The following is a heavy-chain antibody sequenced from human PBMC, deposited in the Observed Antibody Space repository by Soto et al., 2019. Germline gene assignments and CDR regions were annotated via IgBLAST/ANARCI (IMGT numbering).Heavy chain of an antibody. D-gene: IGHD6-13*01. CDR1: GFTFDDYG. Sequence: PGGSLRLSCAASGFTFDDYGMHWVRQAPGKGLERVSGINWNSGSVGYADSVKDRCTISRDNAKNSLYLQMNSLRVEDTALYYFAKDMSIAAPRDGIDVWGQGTTVTVSS. V-gene: IGHV3-9*01. CDR3: AKDMSIAAPRDGIDV. J-gene: IGHJ6*02. CDR2: INWNSGSV.